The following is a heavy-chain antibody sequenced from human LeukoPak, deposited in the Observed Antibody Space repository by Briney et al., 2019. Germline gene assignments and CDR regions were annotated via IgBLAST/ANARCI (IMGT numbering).Heavy chain of an antibody. CDR1: GGSFSGYY. D-gene: IGHD3-10*01. CDR3: ARDGTMVRGVISGPGQNWFDP. CDR2: INHSGST. V-gene: IGHV4-34*01. J-gene: IGHJ5*02. Sequence: SETLSLTCAVYGGSFSGYYWSWIRQPPGKGLEWIGEINHSGSTNYNPSLKSRVTISVDTSKNQFSLKLSSVTAADTAVYYCARDGTMVRGVISGPGQNWFDPWGQGTLVTASS.